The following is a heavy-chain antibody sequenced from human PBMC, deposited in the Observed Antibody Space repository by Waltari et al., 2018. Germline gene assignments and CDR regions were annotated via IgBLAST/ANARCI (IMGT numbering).Heavy chain of an antibody. CDR2: IYYSGGT. J-gene: IGHJ4*02. CDR1: GGSISSYY. CDR3: AFEEYSAGGYYFDS. D-gene: IGHD6-6*01. V-gene: IGHV4-59*01. Sequence: QVQLQESGPGLVKPSETLSLTCTVSGGSISSYYWSWIRQPPGKGLEWIGYIYYSGGTTDTPPLMSQVPFPEDTSKTNSSLKWGSVTPADTPLYYCAFEEYSAGGYYFDSWGQETLVTVSS.